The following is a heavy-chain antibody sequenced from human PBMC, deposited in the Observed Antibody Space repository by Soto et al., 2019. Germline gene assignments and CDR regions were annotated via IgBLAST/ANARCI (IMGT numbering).Heavy chain of an antibody. CDR1: VFTLSSYW. D-gene: IGHD2-21*02. CDR2: TRQDGGQS. CDR3: VTRFTAVATARFDY. Sequence: GWSLRLSCEASVFTLSSYWMSWIRQAPGKGLEWVANTRQDGGQSYLAAPVKGRFTLSRDDSKNTVYLQMNGLEIEDTAMYYCVTRFTAVATARFDYWGQGTLVTVSS. V-gene: IGHV3-7*03. J-gene: IGHJ4*02.